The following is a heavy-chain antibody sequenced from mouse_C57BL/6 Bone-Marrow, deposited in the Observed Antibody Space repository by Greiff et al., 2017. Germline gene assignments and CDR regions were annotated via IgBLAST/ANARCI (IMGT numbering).Heavy chain of an antibody. CDR3: ARNYYGSKAY. Sequence: VQRVESGPGLVQPSQSLSITCTVSGFSLTSYGVHWVRQSPGKGLEWLGVIWSGGSTDYNAAFISRLSISKDNSKSQVFFKMNSLQADDTAIYYCARNYYGSKAYWGQGTLVTVSA. V-gene: IGHV2-2*01. CDR2: IWSGGST. J-gene: IGHJ3*01. D-gene: IGHD1-1*01. CDR1: GFSLTSYG.